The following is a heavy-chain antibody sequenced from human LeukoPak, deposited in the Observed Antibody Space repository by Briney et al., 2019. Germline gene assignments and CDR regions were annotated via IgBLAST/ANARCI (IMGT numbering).Heavy chain of an antibody. CDR3: ARSSSPYYYDSSGYVN. Sequence: PGGSLRLSCAASGFTFSSYAMSWVRQAPGKGLEWVSVIYSGGSTYYADSVRGRFTISRDNSKNTLYLQMNSLRAEDTAVYYCARSSSPYYYDSSGYVNWGQGTLVTVSS. D-gene: IGHD3-22*01. V-gene: IGHV3-66*02. CDR1: GFTFSSYA. J-gene: IGHJ4*02. CDR2: IYSGGST.